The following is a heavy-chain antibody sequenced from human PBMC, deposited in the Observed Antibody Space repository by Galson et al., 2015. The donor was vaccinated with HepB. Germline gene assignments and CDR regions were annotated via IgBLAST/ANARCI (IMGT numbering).Heavy chain of an antibody. CDR1: GFTFSSYS. CDR3: ASWRHYGDYWYFDL. D-gene: IGHD4-17*01. CDR2: ISSSSTI. J-gene: IGHJ2*01. V-gene: IGHV3-48*04. Sequence: SLRLSCAASGFTFSSYSMNWVRQAPGKGLEWVSYISSSSTIYYADSVKGRFTISRDNAKNSLYLQMNSLRAEDTAVYYCASWRHYGDYWYFDLWGRGTLVTVSS.